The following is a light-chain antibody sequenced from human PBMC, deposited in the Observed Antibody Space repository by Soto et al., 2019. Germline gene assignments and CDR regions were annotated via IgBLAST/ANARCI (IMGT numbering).Light chain of an antibody. J-gene: IGKJ1*01. Sequence: DIQMTQSPSSLSVSLVYRFTITCRASQSISSYLNWYQQKPGKAPKLLIYVASSLQSGVPSRFSGSRSGTDFTLTISSLQPEDFATYYCQQYETFSGTFGPGTKVDI. CDR3: QQYETFSGT. V-gene: IGKV1-39*01. CDR1: QSISSY. CDR2: VAS.